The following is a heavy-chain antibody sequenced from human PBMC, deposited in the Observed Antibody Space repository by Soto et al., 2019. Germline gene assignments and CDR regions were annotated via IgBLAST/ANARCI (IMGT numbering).Heavy chain of an antibody. J-gene: IGHJ4*02. CDR1: GGTFISYT. CDR2: IIPILGIA. V-gene: IGHV1-69*08. D-gene: IGHD2-15*01. CDR3: ARDFQYCSGGSCYYFDY. Sequence: QVQLVQSGAEVKKPGSSVKVSCKASGGTFISYTISWVRQAPGQGLEWMGRIIPILGIANYAQKFQGRVTIIENKSTRTAYIELSSLRSEDTSVYYCARDFQYCSGGSCYYFDYWGQGTLVTVSA.